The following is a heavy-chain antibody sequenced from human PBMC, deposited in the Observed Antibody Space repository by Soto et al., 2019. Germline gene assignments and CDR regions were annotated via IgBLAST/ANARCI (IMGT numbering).Heavy chain of an antibody. D-gene: IGHD2-2*01. CDR3: AKDQWGLVPTASYYYMDV. CDR2: ISGSGGST. V-gene: IGHV3-23*01. J-gene: IGHJ6*03. Sequence: EVQLLESGGGLVQPGGSLRLSCAVSGFTFSNYAMSWVRQAPGKGLEWVSAISGSGGSTSYADSVKGRVTISRDNSKNTLYLQMNSLRAEDTAVYYWAKDQWGLVPTASYYYMDVWGKGTTVTVSS. CDR1: GFTFSNYA.